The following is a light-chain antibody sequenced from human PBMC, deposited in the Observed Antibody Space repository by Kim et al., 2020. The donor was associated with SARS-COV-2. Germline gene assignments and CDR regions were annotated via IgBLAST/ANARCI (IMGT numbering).Light chain of an antibody. CDR3: QQYDTSPVT. CDR1: QSISSW. CDR2: KAS. V-gene: IGKV1-5*03. J-gene: IGKJ2*01. Sequence: SASVGDRVTITCRASQSISSWLAWYQQKPGKAPKLLIYKASNLQSGVPSRFSGSGSGTEFTLTISSLQPDDFATYYCQQYDTSPVTFGQGTKLDI.